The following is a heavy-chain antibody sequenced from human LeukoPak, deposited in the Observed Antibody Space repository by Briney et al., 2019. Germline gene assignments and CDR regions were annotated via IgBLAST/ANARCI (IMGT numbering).Heavy chain of an antibody. V-gene: IGHV1-18*01. Sequence: ASVKVSCKASGYTFTSYGISWVRQAPGQGLEWMGWITAYNDNTYYAQKLQGRVTMTTDTSTSTAYMELSSLRSEDTAVYYCARDSRIAAAGYWGQGTLVTVSS. CDR3: ARDSRIAAAGY. CDR2: ITAYNDNT. CDR1: GYTFTSYG. J-gene: IGHJ4*02. D-gene: IGHD6-13*01.